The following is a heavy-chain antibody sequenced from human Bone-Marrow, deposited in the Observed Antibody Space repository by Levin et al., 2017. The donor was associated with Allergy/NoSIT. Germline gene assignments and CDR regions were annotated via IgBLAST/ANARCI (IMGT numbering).Heavy chain of an antibody. CDR1: GYTFTDYY. D-gene: IGHD5-24*01. Sequence: ASVKVSCKGSGYTFTDYYINWVRQAPGQGLEWIGWINPNSGYTNYADNFQGRVTMTTDTSISTVFMEVRRLTSGDTAVYYCARTSFIESSDNFDFWGHGALDIVSS. V-gene: IGHV1-2*02. CDR2: INPNSGYT. CDR3: ARTSFIESSDNFDF. J-gene: IGHJ4*01.